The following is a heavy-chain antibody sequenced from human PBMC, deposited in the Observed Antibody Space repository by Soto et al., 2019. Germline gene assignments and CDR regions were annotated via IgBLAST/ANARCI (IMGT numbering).Heavy chain of an antibody. J-gene: IGHJ4*02. CDR2: ILFDGSQK. CDR1: GFALYTFD. CDR3: AKGSLPTVRMSVFPLDY. D-gene: IGHD4-17*01. V-gene: IGHV3-30*18. Sequence: PGGSLRLSCTASGFALYTFDIHWVRQAPGKGLEWVAHILFDGSQKFYTDSVKGRFTISRDNSKNTLYLQMNSLRAEDTAVYYCAKGSLPTVRMSVFPLDYWGQGT.